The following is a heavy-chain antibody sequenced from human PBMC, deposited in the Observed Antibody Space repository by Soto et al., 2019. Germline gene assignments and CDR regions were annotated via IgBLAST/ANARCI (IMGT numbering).Heavy chain of an antibody. CDR3: ARQTLSLRFGVVIPNWFDP. V-gene: IGHV4-39*01. Sequence: SETLSLTCTVSGGSISSSSYYWGWIRQPPGKGLEWIGSIYYSGSTYYNPSLKSRVTISVDTSKNQFSLKLSSVTAADTAVYYCARQTLSLRFGVVIPNWFDPWGQGTLVTVSS. CDR2: IYYSGST. D-gene: IGHD3-3*01. J-gene: IGHJ5*02. CDR1: GGSISSSSYY.